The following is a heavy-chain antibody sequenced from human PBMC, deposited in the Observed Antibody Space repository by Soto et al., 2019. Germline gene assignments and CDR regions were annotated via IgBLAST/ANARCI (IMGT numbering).Heavy chain of an antibody. CDR3: ARDWGANSSTWGDH. J-gene: IGHJ4*02. V-gene: IGHV3-7*05. D-gene: IGHD6-13*01. Sequence: EVQLVESGGGLVQPGGSLRLACAASGFTCSSYWMSWVRQAPGKGLEWVANIKEDGGQEYYVDSVKGRFTISRDNAKSSLYLQMNSLRAEDTAVYYCARDWGANSSTWGDHWGQGTLVTVSS. CDR2: IKEDGGQE. CDR1: GFTCSSYW.